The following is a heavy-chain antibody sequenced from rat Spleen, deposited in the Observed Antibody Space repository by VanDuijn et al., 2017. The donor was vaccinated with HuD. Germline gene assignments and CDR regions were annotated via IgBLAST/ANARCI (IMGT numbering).Heavy chain of an antibody. V-gene: IGHV3-3*01. J-gene: IGHJ2*01. CDR3: GGDNNDKAY. CDR2: IDSAGST. Sequence: EVRLQAAGPGLVTPSPTLSPTCSVTDSSIPRSPTWSWVRKFPGNKLEWRGYIDSAGSTNYNPSLKSLIAITRDTSENPFFRQVNSVTTEDTATYDCGGDNNDKAYWGQVVMVTVS. CDR1: DSSIPRSPT. D-gene: IGHD1-10*01.